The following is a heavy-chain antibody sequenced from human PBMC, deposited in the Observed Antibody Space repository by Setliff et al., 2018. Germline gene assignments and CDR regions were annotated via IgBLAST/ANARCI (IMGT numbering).Heavy chain of an antibody. D-gene: IGHD4-17*01. CDR3: ARHGGWYFDL. Sequence: SETLSLTCPRRVYGGSFTGYYWSWFRQVPGKGLEWIAEIGHSDMPHYNPSLKSRVTISADTSKSEFSLRLNSVTAADSAVYYCARHGGWYFDLWGRGTLVTVSS. CDR1: GGSFTGYY. V-gene: IGHV4-34*01. CDR2: IGHSDMP. J-gene: IGHJ2*01.